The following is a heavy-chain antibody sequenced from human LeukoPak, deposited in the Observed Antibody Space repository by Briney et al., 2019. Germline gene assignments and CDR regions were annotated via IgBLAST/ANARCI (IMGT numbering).Heavy chain of an antibody. CDR2: MNPNNGNT. D-gene: IGHD1-26*01. J-gene: IGHJ3*02. V-gene: IGHV1-8*03. CDR3: ARGHILSGNAFDI. Sequence: ASVKVSCKASGGTFSSYAISWVRQATGQGLEWMGWMNPNNGNTGYAQKFQGRVTITRNTSISTAYMELSSLRSEDTAVYYCARGHILSGNAFDIWGQGTMVTVSS. CDR1: GGTFSSYA.